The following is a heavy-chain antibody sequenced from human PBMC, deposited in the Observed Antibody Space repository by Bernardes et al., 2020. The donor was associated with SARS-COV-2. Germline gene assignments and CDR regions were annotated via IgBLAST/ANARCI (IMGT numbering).Heavy chain of an antibody. CDR2: ITPFNGNT. Sequence: SVKVSCKASGYSFPYRYLHWVRQAPGQAPEWMGWITPFNGNTKYAQRLQDRVTITSDRSMDTAFMELISLTSEDTAMYYCASGFCSGGICYAGHGMDVWGQGTTVTVSS. CDR3: ASGFCSGGICYAGHGMDV. D-gene: IGHD2-15*01. CDR1: GYSFPYRY. J-gene: IGHJ6*02. V-gene: IGHV1-45*02.